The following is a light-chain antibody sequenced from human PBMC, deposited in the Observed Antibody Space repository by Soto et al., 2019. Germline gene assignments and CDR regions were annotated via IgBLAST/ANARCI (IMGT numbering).Light chain of an antibody. Sequence: SYELTQPPSVSVSPGQTASITCSGDKLGEKYACWYQQKPGQSPVLVIYQDTKRPSGIPERFSGSNSGSTATLTISGTQAMDEADYYCQAWDYSTAYYVFGPGTKVTVL. CDR1: KLGEKY. J-gene: IGLJ1*01. CDR3: QAWDYSTAYYV. V-gene: IGLV3-1*01. CDR2: QDT.